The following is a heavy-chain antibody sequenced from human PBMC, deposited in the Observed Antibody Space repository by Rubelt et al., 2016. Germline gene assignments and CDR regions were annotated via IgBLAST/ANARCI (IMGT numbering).Heavy chain of an antibody. V-gene: IGHV4-38-2*02. CDR3: ARQLYCGSYYIDY. CDR2: IYYSGTT. CDR1: GYSISSGYY. Sequence: QVQLQESGPGLVKPSETLSLTCTVSGYSISSGYYWGWIRQPPGKGLEWIGTIYYSGTTYYNPSLESRVTMSVDTSKNQFSLKRCSGAAADTALYYCARQLYCGSYYIDYWGQGTLVTVSS. D-gene: IGHD1-26*01. J-gene: IGHJ4*02.